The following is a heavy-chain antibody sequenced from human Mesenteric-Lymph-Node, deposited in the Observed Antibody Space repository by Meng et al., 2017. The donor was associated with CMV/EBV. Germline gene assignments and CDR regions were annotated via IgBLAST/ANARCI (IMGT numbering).Heavy chain of an antibody. Sequence: GESLKISCAASGFTFSSYEMNWVRQAPGKGLELVSYISSSGNITYYADSVKGRFTISRDNAKNSLYLQMNSLRAEDTAVYYCAGTDFWSGYNYYYYYVMDVWGQGTTVTVSS. D-gene: IGHD3-3*01. CDR2: ISSSGNIT. CDR3: AGTDFWSGYNYYYYYVMDV. J-gene: IGHJ6*02. V-gene: IGHV3-48*03. CDR1: GFTFSSYE.